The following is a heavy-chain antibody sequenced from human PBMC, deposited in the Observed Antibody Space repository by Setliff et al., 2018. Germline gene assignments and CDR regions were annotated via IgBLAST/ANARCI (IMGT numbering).Heavy chain of an antibody. V-gene: IGHV3-23*01. Sequence: GGSLRLSCAASGFTFSSYAMTWVRQAPGKGLEWVSGISGSGGATYYAASVKGRFTISRDNAKNSLYLQMNSLRAEDTAVYYCARDHAYGSRFYYYYYGMDVWGQGTTVTVSS. CDR3: ARDHAYGSRFYYYYYGMDV. CDR1: GFTFSSYA. J-gene: IGHJ6*02. CDR2: ISGSGGAT. D-gene: IGHD3-10*01.